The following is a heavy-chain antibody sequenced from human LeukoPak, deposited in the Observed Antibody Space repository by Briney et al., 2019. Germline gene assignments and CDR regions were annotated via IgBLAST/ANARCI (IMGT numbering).Heavy chain of an antibody. D-gene: IGHD3-22*01. V-gene: IGHV3-7*04. J-gene: IGHJ3*02. CDR2: IKQDGSEK. CDR3: ARDSSGYYRPDAFDI. CDR1: GFTFSSYW. Sequence: GGSLRLSCAASGFTFSSYWMSWVRQAPGKGLEWVANIKQDGSEKYYVDSVKGRFTISRDNAKNSLYLQMNSLRAKDTAVYYCARDSSGYYRPDAFDIWGQGTMVTVSS.